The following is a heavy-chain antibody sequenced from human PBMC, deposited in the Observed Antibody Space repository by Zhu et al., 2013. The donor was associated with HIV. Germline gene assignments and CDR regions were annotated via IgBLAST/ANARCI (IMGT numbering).Heavy chain of an antibody. V-gene: IGHV1-2*02. CDR1: GYKFANYY. CDR2: IKSENGAM. Sequence: QVHLEQSGTEVKKIGASANVSCHTSGYKFANYYIHWVRQAPGQGLEWLGWIKSENGAMSYSKKFTDRISLTRDTSSSIVHMTLVNLQIEDTAVYFCAREGDLVCDSSNCSPLDFWGQGTLLIVSS. CDR3: AREGDLVCDSSNCSPLDF. D-gene: IGHD1-1*01. J-gene: IGHJ4*02.